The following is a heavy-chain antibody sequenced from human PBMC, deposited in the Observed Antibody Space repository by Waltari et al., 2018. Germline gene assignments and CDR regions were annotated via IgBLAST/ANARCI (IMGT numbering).Heavy chain of an antibody. D-gene: IGHD2-2*01. Sequence: QVQLQESGPGLVKPSETLSLTRTVSGGSISSYYWRWIRQPAGKGLEWIGRIYTSGSTNYNPSLKSRVTMSVDTSKNQFSLKLSSVTAADTAVYYCARAGYCSSTSCYRGVDYWGQGTLVTVSS. CDR3: ARAGYCSSTSCYRGVDY. CDR1: GGSISSYY. V-gene: IGHV4-4*07. J-gene: IGHJ4*02. CDR2: IYTSGST.